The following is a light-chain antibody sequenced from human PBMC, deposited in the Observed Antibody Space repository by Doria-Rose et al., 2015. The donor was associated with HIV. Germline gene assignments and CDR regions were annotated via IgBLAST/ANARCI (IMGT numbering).Light chain of an antibody. V-gene: IGLV2-8*01. Sequence: QPVLTQPPSASGSPGQSVAISCTGASSDVGGYNRVYWYQQHPGQAAKLMIYEVDQRPSGVPDRFSGSKSGNTASLTVSWLQADDEADYYCSSYADNRWVFGGGTKLTVL. J-gene: IGLJ3*02. CDR1: SSDVGGYNR. CDR3: SSYADNRWV. CDR2: EVD.